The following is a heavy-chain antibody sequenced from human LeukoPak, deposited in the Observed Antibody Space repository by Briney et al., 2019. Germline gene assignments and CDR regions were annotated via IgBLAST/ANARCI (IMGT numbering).Heavy chain of an antibody. CDR2: IKEDGSKK. Sequence: GGSLRLSCVASGFSFRNYWMSWVRQAPGKGLEWVANIKEDGSKKNHLDSVKGRFTISRDNAKNFLYLQMNSLRVEDTALYYCARHGDGRGEDFDYWGQGILVTVSS. V-gene: IGHV3-7*01. CDR3: ARHGDGRGEDFDY. D-gene: IGHD4-17*01. CDR1: GFSFRNYW. J-gene: IGHJ4*02.